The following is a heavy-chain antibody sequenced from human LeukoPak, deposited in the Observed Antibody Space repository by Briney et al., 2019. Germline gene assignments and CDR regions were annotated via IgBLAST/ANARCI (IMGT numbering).Heavy chain of an antibody. CDR2: IYYSGST. J-gene: IGHJ5*02. Sequence: SETLSLTCTISGGSISGYYWSWIRQPPGKGLEWIGYIYYSGSTHYNPSLKSRVTMSVDTSKNQFSLKLSSVTAADTAVYYCARYSSSVGSRCFDPWGQGTLVTVSS. CDR3: ARYSSSVGSRCFDP. V-gene: IGHV4-59*01. CDR1: GGSISGYY. D-gene: IGHD2-15*01.